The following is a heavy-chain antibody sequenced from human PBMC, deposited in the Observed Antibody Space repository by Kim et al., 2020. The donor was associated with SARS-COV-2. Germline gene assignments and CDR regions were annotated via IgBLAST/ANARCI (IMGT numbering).Heavy chain of an antibody. J-gene: IGHJ6*02. CDR3: ARLPLWFGESYGMDV. D-gene: IGHD3-10*01. Sequence: PSFQGHVTISADKSISTAYLQWSSLKASDTAMYYCARLPLWFGESYGMDVWGQGTTVTVSS. V-gene: IGHV5-10-1*01.